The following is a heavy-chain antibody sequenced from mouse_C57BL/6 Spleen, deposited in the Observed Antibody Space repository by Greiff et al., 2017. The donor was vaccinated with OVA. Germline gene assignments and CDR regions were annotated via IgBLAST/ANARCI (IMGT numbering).Heavy chain of an antibody. CDR3: ARLYYDYDEFAY. D-gene: IGHD2-4*01. V-gene: IGHV5-6*01. CDR1: GFTFSSYG. J-gene: IGHJ3*01. Sequence: EVQGVESGGDLVKPGGSLKLSCAASGFTFSSYGMSWVRQTPDKRLEWVATISSGGSYTYYPDSVKGRFTISRDNAKNTLYLQMSSLKSEDTAMYYCARLYYDYDEFAYWGQGTLVTVSA. CDR2: ISSGGSYT.